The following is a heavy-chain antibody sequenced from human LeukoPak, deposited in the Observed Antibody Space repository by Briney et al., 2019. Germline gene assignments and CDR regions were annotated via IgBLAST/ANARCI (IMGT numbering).Heavy chain of an antibody. V-gene: IGHV3-74*01. D-gene: IGHD1-26*01. Sequence: GGSLRLSCAASGFTFRGYWMHWVRQAPGKGLVWVSRINIDGSSGSYADSVEGRFTISRDNAKNTLYLQMNSLRAEDTAVYYCTREVSGSLYFDYWGQGTLVTVSS. CDR3: TREVSGSLYFDY. J-gene: IGHJ4*02. CDR1: GFTFRGYW. CDR2: INIDGSSG.